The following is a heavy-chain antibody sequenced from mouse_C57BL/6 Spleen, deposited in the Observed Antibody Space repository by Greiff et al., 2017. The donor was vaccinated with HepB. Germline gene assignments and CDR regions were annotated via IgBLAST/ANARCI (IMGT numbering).Heavy chain of an antibody. V-gene: IGHV1-55*01. CDR3: ARWLLRSYAMDY. Sequence: VQLQQPGAELVKPGASVKMSCKASGYTFTSYWITWVKQRPGQGLEWIGDIYPGSGSTNYTEKFKSKATLTVDTSTSTAYMQLSSLTSEDSAVYYCARWLLRSYAMDYWGQGTSVTVSS. CDR2: IYPGSGST. D-gene: IGHD2-3*01. CDR1: GYTFTSYW. J-gene: IGHJ4*01.